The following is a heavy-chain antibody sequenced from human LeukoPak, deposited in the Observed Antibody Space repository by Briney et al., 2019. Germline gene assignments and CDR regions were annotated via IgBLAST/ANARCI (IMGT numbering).Heavy chain of an antibody. CDR2: IIPIFGTA. CDR1: GGTFSSYA. D-gene: IGHD3-22*01. V-gene: IGHV1-69*13. J-gene: IGHJ3*02. CDR3: ASSFHYYDSSGYSAFDI. Sequence: ASVKVSCKASGGTFSSYAISWVRQAPGQGLEWMGGIIPIFGTANYAQKFQGRVTITADESTSTAYMELSSLRSEDTAVYYCASSFHYYDSSGYSAFDIWGQGTMVTVSS.